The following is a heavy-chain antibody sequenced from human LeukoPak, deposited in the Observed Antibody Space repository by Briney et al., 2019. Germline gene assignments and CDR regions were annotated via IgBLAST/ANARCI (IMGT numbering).Heavy chain of an antibody. V-gene: IGHV4-34*01. CDR1: GGSFSGYY. CDR3: ARGLAYYYYYGMDV. Sequence: PSETLSLTCAVYGGSFSGYYWSWIRQPPGKGLEWIGEINHSGSTNYNPSLKSRVTISVDTSKSQFSLKLSSVTAADTAVYYCARGLAYYYYYGMDVWGQGTTVTVSS. J-gene: IGHJ6*02. CDR2: INHSGST.